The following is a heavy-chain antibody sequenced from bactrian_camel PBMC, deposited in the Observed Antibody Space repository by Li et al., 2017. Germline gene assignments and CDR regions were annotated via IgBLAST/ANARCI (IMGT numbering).Heavy chain of an antibody. CDR1: GFTFSNYA. Sequence: VQLVESGGGLVQPGGSLRLSCAASGFTFSNYAMTWVRQAPGKGLEWVSAINSGGGSTYYAGSVKGRFTISRDNAKNTVYLQMNSLKPEDTAVYYCVRAASSQMGWADFGYWGQGTQVTVS. D-gene: IGHD5*01. CDR2: INSGGGST. CDR3: VRAASSQMGWADFGY. J-gene: IGHJ6*01. V-gene: IGHV3S40*01.